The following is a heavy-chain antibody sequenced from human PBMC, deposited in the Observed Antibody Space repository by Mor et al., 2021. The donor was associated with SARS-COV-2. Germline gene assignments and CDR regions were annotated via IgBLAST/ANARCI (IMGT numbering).Heavy chain of an antibody. J-gene: IGHJ3*02. CDR2: GST. CDR3: ARDKGSSGYYDAFDI. V-gene: IGHV4-31*02. D-gene: IGHD3-22*01. Sequence: GSTYYKPSLKSRASISVDPSKKQFSLKLTSVTAADTAVYYCARDKGSSGYYDAFDIWGQGTRVTVS.